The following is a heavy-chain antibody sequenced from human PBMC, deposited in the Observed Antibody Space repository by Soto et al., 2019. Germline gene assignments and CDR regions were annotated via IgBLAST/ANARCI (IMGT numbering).Heavy chain of an antibody. CDR2: ISGSRGST. V-gene: IGHV3-23*01. Sequence: EVQLLESGGGLVQPGGSLRLSCAASGFTFSSYAMSWVRQAPGKGLEWVSAISGSRGSTYYADSVKGRFTISRDNAKNTLYLQMNSLRAEDTAVYYCAKDLAAMVRPSWFDPWGQGTLVTVSS. D-gene: IGHD5-18*01. CDR1: GFTFSSYA. CDR3: AKDLAAMVRPSWFDP. J-gene: IGHJ5*02.